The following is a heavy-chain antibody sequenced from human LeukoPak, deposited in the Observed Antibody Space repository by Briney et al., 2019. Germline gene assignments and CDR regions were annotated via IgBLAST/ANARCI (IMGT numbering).Heavy chain of an antibody. CDR3: TQYGDNANLDY. CDR1: GFTFGDYA. Sequence: GGSLRLSCTTSGFTFGDYAMGWVRQAPGKGLEWVGFIRSKTYGGTTEHAASVKGRFTISRDDSKSIAYLQMNSLKTEDTAVYYCTQYGDNANLDYWGQGTLVTVSS. V-gene: IGHV3-49*04. CDR2: IRSKTYGGTT. D-gene: IGHD4-17*01. J-gene: IGHJ4*02.